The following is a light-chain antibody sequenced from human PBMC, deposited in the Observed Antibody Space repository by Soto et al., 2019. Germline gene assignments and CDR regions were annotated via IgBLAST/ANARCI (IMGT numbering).Light chain of an antibody. CDR3: QQYGSSGT. CDR2: GAS. V-gene: IGKV3-20*01. J-gene: IGKJ1*01. Sequence: EIVLTQSPATLSLSPGERATLSCRASQSVSSYLAWYQQKPGQAPRLLIYGASIRATGIPDRFSGSGSGTDFTLTISRLEPEDFAVYYWQQYGSSGTFGQGTKVDIK. CDR1: QSVSSY.